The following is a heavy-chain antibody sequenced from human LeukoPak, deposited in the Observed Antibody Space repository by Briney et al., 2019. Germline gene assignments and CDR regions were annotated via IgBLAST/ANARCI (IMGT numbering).Heavy chain of an antibody. J-gene: IGHJ3*02. V-gene: IGHV4-4*07. CDR2: IYTSGST. D-gene: IGHD3-22*01. Sequence: SETLSLTCTVSGGSISSYYWGWIRQPAGKGLGWIGRIYTSGSTNYNPSRKSRVTMSVDTSKNQFSLKLSSVTAADTAVYYCAGDPGHMIVVRDLDAFDIWGQGTMVTVSS. CDR1: GGSISSYY. CDR3: AGDPGHMIVVRDLDAFDI.